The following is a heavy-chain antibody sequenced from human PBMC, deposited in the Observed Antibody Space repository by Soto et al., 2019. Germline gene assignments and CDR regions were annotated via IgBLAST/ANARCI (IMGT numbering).Heavy chain of an antibody. CDR3: AHIVTGCFT. V-gene: IGHV2-5*02. Sequence: QITLKESGPTLVKPTQTLTLTCTISGFSLITSGVGVGWIRQPPGKALEWLALIYWDDDKRYSPSLKSRLTITKDTSKNQVVLTMANMDPVDTAAYYCAHIVTGCFTWGRGALVTVSS. D-gene: IGHD3-16*01. CDR2: IYWDDDK. CDR1: GFSLITSGVG. J-gene: IGHJ5*02.